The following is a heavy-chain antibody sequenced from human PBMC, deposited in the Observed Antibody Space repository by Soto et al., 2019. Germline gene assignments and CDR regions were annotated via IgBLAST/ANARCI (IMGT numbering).Heavy chain of an antibody. D-gene: IGHD6-13*01. CDR2: ISSSSSYI. J-gene: IGHJ6*02. Sequence: VGSLRLSCAASGFTFSSYSMNWVRQAPGKGLEWVSSISSSSSYIYYADSVKGRFTISRDNAKNSLYLQMNSLRAEDTAVYYCAREMYSSSWFTGESYYYYGMDVWGQGTTVTVSS. V-gene: IGHV3-21*01. CDR1: GFTFSSYS. CDR3: AREMYSSSWFTGESYYYYGMDV.